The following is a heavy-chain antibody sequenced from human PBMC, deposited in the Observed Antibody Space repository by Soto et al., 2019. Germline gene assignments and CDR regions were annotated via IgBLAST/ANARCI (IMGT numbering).Heavy chain of an antibody. Sequence: ASVKVSCKASGGTFSSYAISWVRQAPGQGLEWMGGIIPIFGTANYAQKFQGRVTITADESTSTAYMELSSLRSEDTAVYYCARGRQYSSGPLYYFDYWGQGTLVTVSS. CDR3: ARGRQYSSGPLYYFDY. V-gene: IGHV1-69*13. J-gene: IGHJ4*02. D-gene: IGHD6-19*01. CDR1: GGTFSSYA. CDR2: IIPIFGTA.